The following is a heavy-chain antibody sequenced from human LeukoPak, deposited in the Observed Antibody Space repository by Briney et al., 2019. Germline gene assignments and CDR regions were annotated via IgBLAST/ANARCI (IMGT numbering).Heavy chain of an antibody. CDR2: ILYDGSNE. CDR3: ARDRAFDY. CDR1: GFTFSSYA. V-gene: IGHV3-30-3*01. Sequence: GRSLRLSCAASGFTFSSYAMHWVRQAPGKGLEWVAVILYDGSNEYYADSVKGRFTISRDNSKNTLYLQMNSLRAEDTAVYYCARDRAFDYWGQGTLVTVSS. J-gene: IGHJ4*02.